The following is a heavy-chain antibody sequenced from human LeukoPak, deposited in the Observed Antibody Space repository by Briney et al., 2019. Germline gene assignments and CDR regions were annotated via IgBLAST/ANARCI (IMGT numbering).Heavy chain of an antibody. CDR1: GYTLTELS. J-gene: IGHJ4*02. Sequence: SVKVSCKVSGYTLTELSMHWVRQAPGQGLEWMGRIIPILGIANYAQKFQGRVTITADKSTSTAYMELSSLRSEDTAVYYCADQEDYYDSSGSPRWGQGTLVTVSS. V-gene: IGHV1-69*02. CDR3: ADQEDYYDSSGSPR. CDR2: IIPILGIA. D-gene: IGHD3-22*01.